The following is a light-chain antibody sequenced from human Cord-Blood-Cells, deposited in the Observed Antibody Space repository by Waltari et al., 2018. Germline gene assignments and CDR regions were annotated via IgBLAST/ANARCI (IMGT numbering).Light chain of an antibody. CDR2: AAS. Sequence: DIQMTQSPSSLSASVGYRVTIPCRASQSISSYLNWYQQKPGKAPKLLIYAASSLQSGVPSRFSGSGSGTDFTLTISSLQPEDFASYYCQQSYSTPPYTFGQGTKLEIK. V-gene: IGKV1-39*01. CDR1: QSISSY. J-gene: IGKJ2*01. CDR3: QQSYSTPPYT.